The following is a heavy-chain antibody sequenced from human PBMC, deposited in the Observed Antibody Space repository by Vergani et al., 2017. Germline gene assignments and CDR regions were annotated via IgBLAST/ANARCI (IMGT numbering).Heavy chain of an antibody. V-gene: IGHV4-34*01. CDR1: GGSFSGYY. Sequence: QVQLQQWGAGLLKPSETLSLTCAVYGGSFSGYYWSWIRQPPGKGLEWIGEINHSGSTNYNPSLKSRVTISVDTSKNQFSLKLSSVTAADTAVYYCARGIVVVPAAARSPPNPQTANYYYYYMDVWGKGTTVTVSS. CDR3: ARGIVVVPAAARSPPNPQTANYYYYYMDV. D-gene: IGHD2-2*01. CDR2: INHSGST. J-gene: IGHJ6*03.